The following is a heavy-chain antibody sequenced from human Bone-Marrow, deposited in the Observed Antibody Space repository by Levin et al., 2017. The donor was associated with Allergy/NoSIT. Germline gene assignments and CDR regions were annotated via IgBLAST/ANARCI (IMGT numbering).Heavy chain of an antibody. D-gene: IGHD4-17*01. V-gene: IGHV7-4-1*02. J-gene: IGHJ5*02. CDR1: GYTFTNYA. Sequence: ASVKVSCKASGYTFTNYAINWVRQAPGQGLEYMGWINTNTGNLMYAQGFTGRFVFSLDTSVSTAYLHISSLKAEDTALYYCARDSVTGGNWFDPWGQGTLVTVS. CDR3: ARDSVTGGNWFDP. CDR2: INTNTGNL.